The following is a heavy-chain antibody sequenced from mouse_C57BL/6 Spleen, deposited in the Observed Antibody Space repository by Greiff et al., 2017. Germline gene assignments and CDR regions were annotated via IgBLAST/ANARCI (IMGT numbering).Heavy chain of an antibody. CDR1: GYTFTDYN. J-gene: IGHJ4*01. CDR3: AREAGTRGYYAMDY. V-gene: IGHV1-18*01. CDR2: INPNNGGT. D-gene: IGHD4-1*01. Sequence: EVQLQESGPELVKPGASVKIPCKASGYTFTDYNMDWVKQSHGKSLEWIGDINPNNGGTIYNQKFKGKATLTVDKSSSTAYMELRSLTSEDTAVYYCAREAGTRGYYAMDYWGQGTSVTVSS.